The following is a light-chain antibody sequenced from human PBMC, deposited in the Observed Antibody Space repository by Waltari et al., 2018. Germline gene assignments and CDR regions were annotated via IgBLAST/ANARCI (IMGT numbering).Light chain of an antibody. CDR2: GAY. V-gene: IGKV3-20*01. CDR3: HQYGVSTWT. J-gene: IGKJ1*01. Sequence: EIVLTQSPGTLFLSPGERATLSCRASQNINSNYLAWYQQKPGQAPRLLIYGAYSRATDIPDSFSGSGSGTDFTLTISRLEPEDFAVYYYHQYGVSTWTFGQGTKVEIK. CDR1: QNINSNY.